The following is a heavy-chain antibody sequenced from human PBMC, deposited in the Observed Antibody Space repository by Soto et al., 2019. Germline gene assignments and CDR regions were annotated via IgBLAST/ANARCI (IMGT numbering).Heavy chain of an antibody. V-gene: IGHV3-30*18. Sequence: QVQLVESGGGVVQPGRSLRLSCAASGFTFSRYGMHWVRQAPGKGLEWVAVISYDGSNKYYADSVKGRFTISRDNSKNTLYLLMNILRAEDTALYYCAKDRARYCGGGSCYSIFDYWGQGTLVTVSS. CDR2: ISYDGSNK. CDR3: AKDRARYCGGGSCYSIFDY. D-gene: IGHD2-15*01. CDR1: GFTFSRYG. J-gene: IGHJ4*02.